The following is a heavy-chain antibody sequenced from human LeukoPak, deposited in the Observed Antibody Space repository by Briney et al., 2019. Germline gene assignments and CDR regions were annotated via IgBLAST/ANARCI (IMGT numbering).Heavy chain of an antibody. J-gene: IGHJ6*03. CDR1: GLTFSNYA. Sequence: PAGGSLRLSCAASGLTFSNYAMSWVRQAPGKGLEWVSGISGSGGSTYYADSVKGRFTISRDNSKNTLYLQMNSLGVEDTAVYYCAKESGDSTGYYYNYYYYYMDVWGKGTTVTVSS. CDR2: ISGSGGST. D-gene: IGHD3-22*01. V-gene: IGHV3-23*01. CDR3: AKESGDSTGYYYNYYYYYMDV.